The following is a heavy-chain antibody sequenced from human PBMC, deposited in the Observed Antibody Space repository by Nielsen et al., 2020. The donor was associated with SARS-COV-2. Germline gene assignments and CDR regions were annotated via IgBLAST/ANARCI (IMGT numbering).Heavy chain of an antibody. J-gene: IGHJ6*02. CDR3: ARDRNDYVWGSYRYSPAYGMDV. D-gene: IGHD3-16*02. CDR2: ISYDGSNK. V-gene: IGHV3-33*05. CDR1: GFTFSSYG. Sequence: GESLKISCAASGFTFSSYGMHWVRQAPGKGLEWVAVISYDGSNKYYADSVKGRFTISRDNSKNTLYLQMNSLRAEDTAVYYCARDRNDYVWGSYRYSPAYGMDVWGQGTTVTVSS.